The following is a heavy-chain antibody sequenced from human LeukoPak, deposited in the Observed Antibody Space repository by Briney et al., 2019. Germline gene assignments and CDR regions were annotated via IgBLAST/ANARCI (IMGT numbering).Heavy chain of an antibody. CDR3: ARGPQIVVVPAAFNWFDP. D-gene: IGHD2-2*01. CDR2: IIPIFGTA. Sequence: ASVKVSCKASGGTFSSYAISWVRQAPGRGLEWMGGIIPIFGTANYAQKFQGRVTITADESTSTAYMELSSLRSEDTAVYYCARGPQIVVVPAAFNWFDPWGQGTLVTVSS. CDR1: GGTFSSYA. V-gene: IGHV1-69*13. J-gene: IGHJ5*02.